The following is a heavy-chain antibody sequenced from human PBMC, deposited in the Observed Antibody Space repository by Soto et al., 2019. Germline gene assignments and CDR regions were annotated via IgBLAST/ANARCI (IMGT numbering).Heavy chain of an antibody. D-gene: IGHD2-15*01. Sequence: PGGSLRLSCAASGFTFSSYAMHWVRQAPGKGLEWVAVISYDGSNKYYADSVKGRFTISRDNSKNTLYLQMNSLRAEDTAVYHCAREFYLNCSGGSCYPYDAFDIWGQGTMVTVSS. J-gene: IGHJ3*02. CDR2: ISYDGSNK. CDR1: GFTFSSYA. V-gene: IGHV3-30-3*01. CDR3: AREFYLNCSGGSCYPYDAFDI.